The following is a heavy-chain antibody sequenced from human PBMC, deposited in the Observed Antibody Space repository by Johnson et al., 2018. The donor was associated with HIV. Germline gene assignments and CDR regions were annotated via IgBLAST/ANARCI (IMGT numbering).Heavy chain of an antibody. CDR3: QKHNFGNYVSRALDI. D-gene: IGHD4-17*01. Sequence: VQLVESGGGLAQPGGSLRLSCAASGLNVSGHYMSWVRQSPGKGLEWVSVIYRGGLTYYAQSVKGRFTISRDNSKNTLYLQMNSLRGDDTAIYYCQKHNFGNYVSRALDIWGQGTMVTVSS. J-gene: IGHJ3*02. CDR1: GLNVSGHY. V-gene: IGHV3-66*02. CDR2: IYRGGLT.